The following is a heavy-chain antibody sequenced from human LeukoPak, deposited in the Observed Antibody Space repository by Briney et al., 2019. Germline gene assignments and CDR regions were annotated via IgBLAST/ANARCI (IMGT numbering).Heavy chain of an antibody. CDR3: TRDGGFSSGWPGDY. V-gene: IGHV1-18*04. Sequence: ASVKVSCKASGYTFTGYYMHWVRQAPGQGLEWMGWISAYNGNTNYAQKLQGRVTMTTDTSTSTAYMELRSLRSDDTAVYYCTRDGGFSSGWPGDYWGQGTLVTVSS. J-gene: IGHJ4*02. CDR2: ISAYNGNT. D-gene: IGHD6-19*01. CDR1: GYTFTGYY.